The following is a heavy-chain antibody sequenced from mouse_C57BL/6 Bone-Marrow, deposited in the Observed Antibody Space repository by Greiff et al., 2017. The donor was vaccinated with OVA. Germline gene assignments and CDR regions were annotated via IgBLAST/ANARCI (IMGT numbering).Heavy chain of an antibody. CDR1: GYTFTGYW. CDR3: ARTYYSDLAWFAY. CDR2: ILPGSGST. V-gene: IGHV1-9*01. J-gene: IGHJ3*01. D-gene: IGHD2-12*01. Sequence: QVQLKQSGAELIKPGASVKLSCKSTGYTFTGYWIEWVKQRPGHGLEWIGVILPGSGSTNYNEKFKGKATFTADTSSNTAYMHLRSLTPEDSAIYYCARTYYSDLAWFAYWGQGTLVTVSA.